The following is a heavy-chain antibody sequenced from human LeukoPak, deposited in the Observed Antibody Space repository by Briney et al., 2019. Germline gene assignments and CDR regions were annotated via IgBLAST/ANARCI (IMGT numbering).Heavy chain of an antibody. V-gene: IGHV3-11*03. CDR1: GFTFSDYY. CDR2: INPTSGYT. CDR3: ARNACDAQTHSDA. D-gene: IGHD2-2*01. J-gene: IGHJ5*02. Sequence: TGGSLRLSCAASGFTFSDYYMSWIRQAPGKGLEWLSYINPTSGYTPYADSVRGRFTISRDNAKNSLYLQMNSLRAEDTAVYYCARNACDAQTHSDAWGQGTMVTVSS.